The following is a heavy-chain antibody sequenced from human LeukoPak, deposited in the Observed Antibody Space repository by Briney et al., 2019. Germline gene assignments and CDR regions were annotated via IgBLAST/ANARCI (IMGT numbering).Heavy chain of an antibody. V-gene: IGHV1-24*01. CDR3: ATDLFNYYYDSTQPSGY. D-gene: IGHD3-22*01. Sequence: ASVKVSCKVSGYTLTELSMHWVRQAPGKGLEWMGGFDPEYGKTIYAQKFRGRVTMTEDTSTDTASMELSSLRSEDTAVYYCATDLFNYYYDSTQPSGYWGQGTLVTVSS. J-gene: IGHJ4*02. CDR2: FDPEYGKT. CDR1: GYTLTELS.